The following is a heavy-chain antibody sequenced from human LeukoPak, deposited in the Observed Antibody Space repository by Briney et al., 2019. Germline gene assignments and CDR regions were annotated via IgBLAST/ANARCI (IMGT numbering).Heavy chain of an antibody. V-gene: IGHV3-23*01. D-gene: IGHD6-13*01. CDR1: GFTFSTYG. CDR2: ITDSGSNT. J-gene: IGHJ4*02. CDR3: AKDRFGAAAGFDY. Sequence: GGSLRLSCVASGFTFSTYGMSWVRQAPGKGLEWVSAITDSGSNTEYADSVKGRFTISRDNSKNTLYLQMNSLRAEDTAVYYCAKDRFGAAAGFDYWGQGTLVTVSS.